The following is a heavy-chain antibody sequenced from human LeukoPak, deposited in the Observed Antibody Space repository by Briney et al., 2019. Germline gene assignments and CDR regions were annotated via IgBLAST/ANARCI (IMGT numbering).Heavy chain of an antibody. CDR2: INYSGNT. D-gene: IGHD6-19*01. V-gene: IGHV4-39*07. J-gene: IGHJ6*03. CDR3: ARDKRVAVAGTYIYYYYMDV. Sequence: SETLSLTCTVFGGSISSSSYYWGWIRQPPGKGLEWIGKINYSGNTYYSTSLKSRVSISVETSKNQFSLKLSSVTAADTAVYYCARDKRVAVAGTYIYYYYMDVWGNGTTVTISS. CDR1: GGSISSSSYY.